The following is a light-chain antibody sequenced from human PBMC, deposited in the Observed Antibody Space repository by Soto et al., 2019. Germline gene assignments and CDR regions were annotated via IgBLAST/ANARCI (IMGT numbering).Light chain of an antibody. CDR3: SSYTSSNTLI. J-gene: IGLJ2*01. CDR2: EVT. Sequence: QSALTQPASVSGSPGQSITISCTGTSSDVGGYNYVSWYQQYPGKAPKVMIYEVTNRPSGVSNRFSGSKSGNTASLTISGLQAEDEADYICSSYTSSNTLIFGGGTKVTVL. CDR1: SSDVGGYNY. V-gene: IGLV2-14*01.